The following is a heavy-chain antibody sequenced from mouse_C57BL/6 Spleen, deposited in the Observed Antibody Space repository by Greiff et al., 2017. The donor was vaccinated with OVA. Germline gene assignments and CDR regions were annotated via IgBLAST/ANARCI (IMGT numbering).Heavy chain of an antibody. Sequence: QVQLQQPGAELVKPGASVKMSCKASGYTFTSYWINWVKQRPGQGLEWIGDIYPGSGSTNYTEKFKSKATLTVDKSSSTAYMQLSSLTSEDSAVYYCARSTAMDYWGQGTSVTVSS. J-gene: IGHJ4*01. CDR3: ARSTAMDY. D-gene: IGHD1-1*01. CDR1: GYTFTSYW. CDR2: IYPGSGST. V-gene: IGHV1-55*01.